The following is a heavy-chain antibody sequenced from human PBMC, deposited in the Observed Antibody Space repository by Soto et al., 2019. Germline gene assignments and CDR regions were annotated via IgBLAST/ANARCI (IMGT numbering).Heavy chain of an antibody. J-gene: IGHJ4*02. CDR3: ARERSMTVTNLYYFDY. V-gene: IGHV1-69*13. D-gene: IGHD4-4*01. CDR2: IIPIFGTA. Sequence: ASVKVSCKASGGTFSSYAISWVRQAPGQGLEWMGGIIPIFGTANYAQKFQGRVTITADESTSTAYMELSSLRSEDTAVYYCARERSMTVTNLYYFDYWGQGTLVTVSS. CDR1: GGTFSSYA.